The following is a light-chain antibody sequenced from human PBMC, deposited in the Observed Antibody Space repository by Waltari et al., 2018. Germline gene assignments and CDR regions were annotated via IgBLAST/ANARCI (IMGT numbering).Light chain of an antibody. J-gene: IGKJ2*01. CDR3: QHYNNWPPYT. V-gene: IGKV3-15*01. CDR2: DAS. CDR1: QSVSSN. Sequence: EIVLTQSPATLSVSPGEGATLPCMASQSVSSNLTWYQQKPGQAPRLLIYDASTRATGIPARFSGSGSGTEFTLTISSLQSEDFAVYYCQHYNNWPPYTFGQGSKLDIK.